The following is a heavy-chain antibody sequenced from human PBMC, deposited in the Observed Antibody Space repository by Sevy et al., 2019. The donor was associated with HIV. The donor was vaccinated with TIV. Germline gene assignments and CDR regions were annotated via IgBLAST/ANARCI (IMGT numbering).Heavy chain of an antibody. J-gene: IGHJ4*02. V-gene: IGHV3-11*06. CDR1: GFSFSDYY. CDR3: ARERNTYGQGYFDY. Sequence: GGSLRLSCAVSGFSFSDYYMSWIRQAPGKGLEWVSDISSRSNYIKYADSVKGRFTISRYNAKNSLSLQMNSLRADDTAVYYCARERNTYGQGYFDYWGQGTLVTVSS. CDR2: ISSRSNYI. D-gene: IGHD1-1*01.